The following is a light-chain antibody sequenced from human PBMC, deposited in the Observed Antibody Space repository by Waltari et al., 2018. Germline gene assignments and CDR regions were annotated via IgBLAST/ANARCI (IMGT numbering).Light chain of an antibody. CDR1: NSNVGGNT. CDR2: IDN. V-gene: IGLV1-44*01. CDR3: AVWDDSLNGPV. J-gene: IGLJ2*01. Sequence: QSVLTQPASASGTPGQRVTISCSGSNSNVGGNTVNWYQQFPGTAPKLLIYIDNLRPSGIPDRFSGSKSGTSASLAISGVQSEDEADYYCAVWDDSLNGPVFGGGTKLTVL.